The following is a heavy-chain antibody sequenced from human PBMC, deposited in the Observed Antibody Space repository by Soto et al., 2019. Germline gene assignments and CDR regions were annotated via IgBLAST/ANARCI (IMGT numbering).Heavy chain of an antibody. CDR1: GASVPIGTSS. J-gene: IGHJ4*02. V-gene: IGHV4-61*01. D-gene: IGHD2-21*01. Sequence: PSEPLSPTCTVPGASVPIGTSSWSWIRQPPGKGLEWIGFIHYSGSTNYNPSLKGRVTMTVDTSKNQFSLKLTSVNTADTAIYYCTRGGDPYKTGHWGQGTLVTVS. CDR2: IHYSGST. CDR3: TRGGDPYKTGH.